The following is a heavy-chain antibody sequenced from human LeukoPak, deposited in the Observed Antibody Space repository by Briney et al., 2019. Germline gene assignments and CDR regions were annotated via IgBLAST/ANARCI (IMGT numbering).Heavy chain of an antibody. J-gene: IGHJ6*04. Sequence: GGSLRLSCAASGFTFSSYELNWVRQAPGKGLEGVSYISSSGSTIYYADAVKGRFTISRDNDKNSLYLQTNSLRAEDTAVYYCAELGITMIGGVWGKGTTVTISS. D-gene: IGHD3-10*02. CDR3: AELGITMIGGV. CDR1: GFTFSSYE. V-gene: IGHV3-48*03. CDR2: ISSSGSTI.